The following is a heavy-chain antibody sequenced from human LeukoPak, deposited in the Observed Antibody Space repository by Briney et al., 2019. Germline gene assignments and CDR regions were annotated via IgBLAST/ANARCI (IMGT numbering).Heavy chain of an antibody. CDR1: GFTFSSYA. J-gene: IGHJ3*02. Sequence: GGSLRLSCAASGFTFSSYAMSWVRQAPGKGLEWVSAISGSGGSTYYADSVKGRFTISRDNAKNSLYLQMNSLRAEDTAVYYCARVAHGLQSLFLPISAEGAFDIWGQGTMVTVSS. CDR2: ISGSGGST. D-gene: IGHD6-25*01. CDR3: ARVAHGLQSLFLPISAEGAFDI. V-gene: IGHV3-23*01.